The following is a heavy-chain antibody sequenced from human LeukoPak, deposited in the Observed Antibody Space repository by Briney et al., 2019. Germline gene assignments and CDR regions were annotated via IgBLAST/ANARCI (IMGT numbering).Heavy chain of an antibody. J-gene: IGHJ4*02. CDR2: IIPILGIA. V-gene: IGHV1-69*04. D-gene: IGHD6-6*01. Sequence: SVKVSCKASGGTFSSYAISWVRQAPGQGLEWMGRIIPILGIANYAQKFQGRVTITADKSTSTAYMELSSLRSDDTAVYYCAKDRWRDGSSSFDNWGQGTLVTVSS. CDR1: GGTFSSYA. CDR3: AKDRWRDGSSSFDN.